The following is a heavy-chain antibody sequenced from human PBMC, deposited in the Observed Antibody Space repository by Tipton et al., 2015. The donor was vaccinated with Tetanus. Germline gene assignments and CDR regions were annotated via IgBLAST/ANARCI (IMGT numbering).Heavy chain of an antibody. D-gene: IGHD3-3*01. Sequence: LRLSCTVSGGSISNYYWSWIRQPPGKGLEWIGYIYYSGSTNYNPSLKSRVTISVDTSKNQFSLKLSSVTAADTAVYYCARHTNFWSGYYIVYWGQGTLVTVSS. CDR2: IYYSGST. CDR3: ARHTNFWSGYYIVY. V-gene: IGHV4-59*08. CDR1: GGSISNYY. J-gene: IGHJ4*02.